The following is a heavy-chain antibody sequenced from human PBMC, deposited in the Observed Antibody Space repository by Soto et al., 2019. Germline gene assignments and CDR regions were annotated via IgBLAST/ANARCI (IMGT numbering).Heavy chain of an antibody. V-gene: IGHV1-69*01. CDR3: ARDGAHSSSFLFWYFDL. CDR1: GGTFSSYA. CDR2: IIPIFGTA. Sequence: QVQLVQSGAEVKKPGSSVKFSCKASGGTFSSYAISWVRQAPGQGLEWMGGIIPIFGTANYAQKFQGRVTITADESTSTAYMELSSLRSEDTAVYYCARDGAHSSSFLFWYFDLWGRGTLVTVSS. D-gene: IGHD6-13*01. J-gene: IGHJ2*01.